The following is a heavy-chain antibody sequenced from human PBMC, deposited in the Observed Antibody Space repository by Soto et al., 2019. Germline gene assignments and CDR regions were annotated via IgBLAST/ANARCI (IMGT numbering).Heavy chain of an antibody. CDR3: ASGPSSSLGY. V-gene: IGHV1-3*01. J-gene: IGHJ4*02. Sequence: ASVKVSCKAPADTFTSYSIHWVRQAPGQRLEWMGWINAGNGNTKYSQKFQGRVTITRDTSASTAYMELSSPRSEDTAVYYCASGPSSSLGYWGQGTLVTVSS. CDR2: INAGNGNT. CDR1: ADTFTSYS. D-gene: IGHD6-6*01.